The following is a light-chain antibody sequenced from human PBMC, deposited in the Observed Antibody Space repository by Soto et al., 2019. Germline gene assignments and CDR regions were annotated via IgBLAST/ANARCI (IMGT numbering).Light chain of an antibody. Sequence: QLVLTQSPSASASLGASAKLTCTLSSGHSNYAIAWHQQQPEKGPRYLMKVNSDGTHIKGDGIPDRFSGSISGADRYLSISSLQSEDEADYYCQTWDTGIWVFGGGTKLTVL. V-gene: IGLV4-69*01. J-gene: IGLJ3*02. CDR2: VNSDGTH. CDR1: SGHSNYA. CDR3: QTWDTGIWV.